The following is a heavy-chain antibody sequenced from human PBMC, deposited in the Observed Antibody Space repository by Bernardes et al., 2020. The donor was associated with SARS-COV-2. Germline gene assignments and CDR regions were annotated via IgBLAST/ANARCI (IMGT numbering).Heavy chain of an antibody. V-gene: IGHV2-5*02. J-gene: IGHJ5*02. Sequence: GPSLVKPTQTPALTCTFSGFSLSTNAVGVGWIRQSPGKALEWLALIYWDDDKRYSPSLRSRMTITKDTSKNQVVLTTPNMDTGDTATYYCAHRLYRGANWFDPWGKGTLVTVSS. CDR1: GFSLSTNAVG. CDR2: IYWDDDK. CDR3: AHRLYRGANWFDP.